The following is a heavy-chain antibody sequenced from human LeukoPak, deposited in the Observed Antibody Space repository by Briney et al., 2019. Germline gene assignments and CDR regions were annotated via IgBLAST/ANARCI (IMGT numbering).Heavy chain of an antibody. V-gene: IGHV1-3*01. CDR2: INAGNSNT. J-gene: IGHJ6*02. CDR1: GYTFTSYA. Sequence: ASVKVSCKASGYTFTSYAMHWVRQAPGQRLEWMGWINAGNSNTKYSQKFQGRVTITRDTSASTTYMELSSLRSEDTAVYYCARASISPSYYYYGMDVWGQGTTVTVSS. CDR3: ARASISPSYYYYGMDV.